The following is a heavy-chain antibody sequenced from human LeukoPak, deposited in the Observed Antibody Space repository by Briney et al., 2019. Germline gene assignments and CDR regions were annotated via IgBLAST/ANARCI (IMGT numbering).Heavy chain of an antibody. Sequence: ASVKVSCKASGGTFSSYAISWVRQAPGQGLEWMGGIIPIFGTANYAQKFQGRVTITADKSTSTAYMELSSLRSEDTAVYYCARIGTMAARMNYYYYMDVWGKGTTVTVSS. CDR3: ARIGTMAARMNYYYYMDV. J-gene: IGHJ6*03. CDR1: GGTFSSYA. V-gene: IGHV1-69*06. CDR2: IIPIFGTA. D-gene: IGHD6-6*01.